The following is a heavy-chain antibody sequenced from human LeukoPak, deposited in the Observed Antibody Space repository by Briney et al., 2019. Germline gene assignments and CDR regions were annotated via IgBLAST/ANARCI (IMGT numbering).Heavy chain of an antibody. D-gene: IGHD6-13*01. Sequence: GESLKISCKGSGYSFTSYWIGWVRQMPGKGLEWMGIIYPGDSDTRYSPSFQGQVTISADKSISTAYLQWRSLKASDTAMYYCARMNHSSWYSVGPFDYWGQGTLVTVSS. J-gene: IGHJ4*02. CDR2: IYPGDSDT. CDR3: ARMNHSSWYSVGPFDY. CDR1: GYSFTSYW. V-gene: IGHV5-51*01.